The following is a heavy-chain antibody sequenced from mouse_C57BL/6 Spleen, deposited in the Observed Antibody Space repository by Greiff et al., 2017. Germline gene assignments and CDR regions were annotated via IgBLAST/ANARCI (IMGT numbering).Heavy chain of an antibody. CDR1: GYTFTSYW. J-gene: IGHJ3*01. V-gene: IGHV1-72*01. D-gene: IGHD2-3*01. CDR2: IDPSSGGT. CDR3: ARGPFYEGYLAWFAY. Sequence: QVQLQQPGAELVKPWASVTLSCKASGYTFTSYWMHWVKQRPGRGLEWIGRIDPSSGGTKYNEQFKSKATLTVDKPSSTAYMQLSSLTSEDSAVYYCARGPFYEGYLAWFAYWGQGTLVTVSA.